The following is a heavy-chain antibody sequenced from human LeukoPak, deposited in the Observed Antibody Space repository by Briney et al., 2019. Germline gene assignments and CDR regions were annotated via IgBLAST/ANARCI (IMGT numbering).Heavy chain of an antibody. J-gene: IGHJ4*02. V-gene: IGHV3-48*03. CDR2: ISISGTTI. D-gene: IGHD6-6*01. CDR3: ARSYSSSRGTFDY. Sequence: PGGSLRLSCAASGFIFSSYEMNWVRQAPGKGLEWISYISISGTTIYYAESVKGRFTISRDNTKNSLYLQMNSLRAEDTAVYYCARSYSSSRGTFDYWGQGTLVTVSS. CDR1: GFIFSSYE.